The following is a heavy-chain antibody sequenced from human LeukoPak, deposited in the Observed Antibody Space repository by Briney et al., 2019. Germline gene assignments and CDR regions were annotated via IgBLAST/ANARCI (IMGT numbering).Heavy chain of an antibody. Sequence: GGSLRLSCAASGVTFSSYAMTCVRLAPGKGLEWVSSISGGDSTYYADSVQGRFTIFRDNSKNTLYLQMNSLRAEDTAVYYYARAGQWLRLDYWGQGTLVTVSS. CDR3: ARAGQWLRLDY. D-gene: IGHD5-12*01. J-gene: IGHJ4*02. CDR2: ISGGDST. CDR1: GVTFSSYA. V-gene: IGHV3-23*01.